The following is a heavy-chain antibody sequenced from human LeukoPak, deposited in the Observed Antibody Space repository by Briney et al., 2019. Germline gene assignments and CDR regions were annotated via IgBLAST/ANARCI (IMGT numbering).Heavy chain of an antibody. CDR2: IYISGNT. CDR3: ARDGGSGWFNWFDP. J-gene: IGHJ5*02. D-gene: IGHD6-19*01. Sequence: SETLSLTCTVSGGSISSGSYYWSWIRQPAGKGLEWIGRIYISGNTNYNPSLKSRVTMSVDTSKNQFSLNLTSVTAADTAVYYCARDGGSGWFNWFDPWGQGTLVTVSS. V-gene: IGHV4-61*02. CDR1: GGSISSGSYY.